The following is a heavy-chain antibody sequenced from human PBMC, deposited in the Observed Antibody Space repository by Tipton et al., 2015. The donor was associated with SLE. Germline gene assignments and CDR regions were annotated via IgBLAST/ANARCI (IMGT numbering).Heavy chain of an antibody. J-gene: IGHJ3*02. CDR2: IFFSGST. Sequence: TLSLTCTVSGDSINNSRYYWAWIRQSPGKGLEWIGNIFFSGSTYSNPSLKSRVTISVDTSQNQFSLKLTSVTAADTAVYYCAILDALDIWGQGRMVTVSS. V-gene: IGHV4-39*01. CDR3: AILDALDI. CDR1: GDSINNSRYY.